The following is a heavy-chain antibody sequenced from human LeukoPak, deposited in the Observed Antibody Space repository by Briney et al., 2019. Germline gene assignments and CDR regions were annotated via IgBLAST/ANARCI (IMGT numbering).Heavy chain of an antibody. V-gene: IGHV4-4*07. D-gene: IGHD6-13*01. CDR2: IYTSGST. J-gene: IGHJ3*02. Sequence: PSETLSLTCTVSGGSISSYYWSWIRQPAGKGLEWLGRIYTSGSTNYKPSLKSRVTMSVDTSKNQFSLKLSSVTAADTAVYYCASRIFIAAAGTNAFDIWGQGTMVTVSS. CDR1: GGSISSYY. CDR3: ASRIFIAAAGTNAFDI.